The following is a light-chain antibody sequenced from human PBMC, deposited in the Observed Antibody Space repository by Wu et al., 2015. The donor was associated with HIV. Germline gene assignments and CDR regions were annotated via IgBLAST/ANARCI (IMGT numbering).Light chain of an antibody. CDR1: QSISSW. J-gene: IGKJ2*03. CDR2: KAS. Sequence: IRMTQSPSSLSASTGDRVTITCRASQSISSWLAWYQQIPGKAPKLLIHKASTLETGVPSRFSGSGSETFFTLTINNVQPDDFATYYCQQYKSLYSFGQGTKVEMK. V-gene: IGKV1-5*03. CDR3: QQYKSLYS.